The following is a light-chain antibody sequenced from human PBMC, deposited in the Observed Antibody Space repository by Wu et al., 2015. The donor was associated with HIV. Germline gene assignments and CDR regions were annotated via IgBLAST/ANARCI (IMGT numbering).Light chain of an antibody. Sequence: EIVLTQSPGILSLSPGERATLSCRASQSVSFNYLAWYQQKPGQAPRLLIYSASTRATGTPDRFIGSGSGTDFTLAISRLEPEDFAVYYCQQQNNWPLTFGQGTRLEIK. CDR2: SAS. CDR3: QQQNNWPLT. V-gene: IGKV3D-20*02. J-gene: IGKJ5*01. CDR1: QSVSFNY.